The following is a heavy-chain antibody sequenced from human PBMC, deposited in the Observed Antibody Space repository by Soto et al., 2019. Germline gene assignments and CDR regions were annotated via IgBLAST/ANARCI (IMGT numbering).Heavy chain of an antibody. CDR1: GYTLTSYY. CDR2: INPSGGST. Sequence: ASVKVSCKAAGYTLTSYYMHWVRQAPGQGLEWMGIINPSGGSTSYAQKFQGRVTMTRDTSTSTVYMELSSLRSEDTAVYYCARGLLIAARPPHPPPFDYWGQGTLVTVSS. CDR3: ARGLLIAARPPHPPPFDY. D-gene: IGHD6-6*01. V-gene: IGHV1-46*01. J-gene: IGHJ4*02.